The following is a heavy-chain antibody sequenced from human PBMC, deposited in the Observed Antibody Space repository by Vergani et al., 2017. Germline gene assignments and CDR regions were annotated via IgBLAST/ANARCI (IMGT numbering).Heavy chain of an antibody. D-gene: IGHD3-10*01. CDR2: IKQDGSEK. J-gene: IGHJ6*03. CDR3: AGDSSGSXSYYNYYYYYYMDV. V-gene: IGHV3-7*01. CDR1: GFTFSSSW. Sequence: EVQLVESGGGLVQPGGSLRLSCAASGFTFSSSWMSWVRQAPGKGLEWVANIKQDGSEKYYVDSVKGRFTISRDNAKNSLYLQMNSLRAEDTAVYYCAGDSSGSXSYYNYYYYYYMDVWGKGTTVTVSS.